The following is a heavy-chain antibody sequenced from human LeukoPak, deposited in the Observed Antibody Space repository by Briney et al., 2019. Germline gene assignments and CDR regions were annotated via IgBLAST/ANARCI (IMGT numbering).Heavy chain of an antibody. V-gene: IGHV3-74*01. CDR3: AIQAGTVY. D-gene: IGHD6-13*01. Sequence: PGGSLRHSCAVSGFSFNEYAMNWVRQTPGKGLVWVSRLNSDGSSTSYADSVKGRFTISRDNAKNTLYLQMNSLRAEDTAVYYCAIQAGTVYWGQGTLVTVSS. CDR2: LNSDGSST. CDR1: GFSFNEYA. J-gene: IGHJ4*02.